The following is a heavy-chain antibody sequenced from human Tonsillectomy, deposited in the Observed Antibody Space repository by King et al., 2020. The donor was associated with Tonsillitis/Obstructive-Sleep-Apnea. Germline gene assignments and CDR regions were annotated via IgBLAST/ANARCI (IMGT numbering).Heavy chain of an antibody. J-gene: IGHJ4*02. CDR2: IRSKAYNGTT. V-gene: IGHV3-49*04. Sequence: EMQLVQSGGGLVQPGRSLRLSCTASGITLGDYAMSWVRQAPGKGLEWVGFIRSKAYNGTTEYAASVKGRFTISRDDFKSIAYLQMNSLKTEDTAVYYCTGGPFTVTPHGWGQGTLVTVSS. D-gene: IGHD4-17*01. CDR3: TGGPFTVTPHG. CDR1: GITLGDYA.